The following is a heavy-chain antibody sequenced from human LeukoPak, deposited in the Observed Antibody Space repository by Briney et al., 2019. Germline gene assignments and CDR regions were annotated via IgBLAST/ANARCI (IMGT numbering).Heavy chain of an antibody. D-gene: IGHD2-15*01. CDR3: AKWSDCSDGSCQKTHFDC. V-gene: IGHV3-23*01. CDR1: GFTFSSYE. J-gene: IGHJ4*02. Sequence: PGGSLRLSCAASGFTFSSYEMNWVRQAPGKGLEWVSSISGSGGSAYYADSVKGRFTISRDNSKNTLYVQMTSLRAEDTAVYYCAKWSDCSDGSCQKTHFDCWGQGTLVTVSS. CDR2: ISGSGGSA.